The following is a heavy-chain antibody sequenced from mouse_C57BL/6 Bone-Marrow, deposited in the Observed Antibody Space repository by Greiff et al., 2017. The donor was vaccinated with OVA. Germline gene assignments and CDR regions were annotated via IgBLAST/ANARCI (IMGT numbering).Heavy chain of an antibody. Sequence: DVKLVESGGGLVKPGGSLKLSCEASGFTFSNYAMSWVRQTPEQRLEWVATISSGGSYTYYPDSVKGRVTLSRDNAKHTVYKQMGTLRSEDTAMYSWASRRFSTVVDSWIGYWGQGTLVTVSS. D-gene: IGHD1-1*01. CDR3: ASRRFSTVVDSWIGY. J-gene: IGHJ3*01. CDR2: ISSGGSYT. CDR1: GFTFSNYA. V-gene: IGHV5-9-1*01.